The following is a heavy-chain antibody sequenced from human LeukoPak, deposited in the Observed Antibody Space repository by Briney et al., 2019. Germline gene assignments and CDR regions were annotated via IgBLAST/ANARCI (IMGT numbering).Heavy chain of an antibody. J-gene: IGHJ5*02. V-gene: IGHV1-3*01. CDR3: ARDGHLWLGAYSRIYNWFDP. Sequence: GASVKVSCKASGYTFTSYAMHWVRQAPGQRLEWMGWINAGNGNTKYSQKFQGRVTITRDTSASTAYMELSSLRSEDTAVYYCARDGHLWLGAYSRIYNWFDPWGQGTLVTVSS. D-gene: IGHD3-10*01. CDR2: INAGNGNT. CDR1: GYTFTSYA.